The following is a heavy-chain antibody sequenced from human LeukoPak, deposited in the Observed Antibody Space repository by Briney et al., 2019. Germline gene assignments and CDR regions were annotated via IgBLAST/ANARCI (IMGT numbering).Heavy chain of an antibody. J-gene: IGHJ4*02. D-gene: IGHD3/OR15-3a*01. CDR1: GFTFSNAW. CDR3: VTELVRGLGIRYFDY. V-gene: IGHV3-15*01. Sequence: PGGSLRLSCAASGFTFSNAWMSWVRQAPGKGLEWVGRIKSRTDAGTIDYAAPVKGRFTISRDDSKNTLYLQMNSLKSEDTAVYYCVTELVRGLGIRYFDYWGQGTLVTVSS. CDR2: IKSRTDAGTI.